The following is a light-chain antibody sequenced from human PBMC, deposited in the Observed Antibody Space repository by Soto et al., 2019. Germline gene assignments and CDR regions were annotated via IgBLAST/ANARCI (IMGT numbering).Light chain of an antibody. V-gene: IGKV1-5*01. CDR3: QQYHIYSGT. Sequence: GDRVTITCRASQGISTWLAWYQQKPGTAPKLLIYDASSLESGVPSRFSGSGSGTEFTLTINSLQPDDFATYYCQQYHIYSGTFGQGTKVDIK. J-gene: IGKJ1*01. CDR2: DAS. CDR1: QGISTW.